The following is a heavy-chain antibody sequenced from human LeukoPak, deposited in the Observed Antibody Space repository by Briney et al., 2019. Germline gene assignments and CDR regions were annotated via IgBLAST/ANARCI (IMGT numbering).Heavy chain of an antibody. V-gene: IGHV3-23*01. CDR1: GFTFSSYA. D-gene: IGHD1-26*01. CDR3: AKIVGGIVEYYFDY. J-gene: IGHJ4*02. CDR2: ISSSGGST. Sequence: PGGSLRLSCAASGFTFSSYAMSWVRQAPGKGLAWVSAISSSGGSTYYADSVKGRFTISRDNSKNTLYLQINSLRAEDTAVYYCAKIVGGIVEYYFDYWGQGTLVSVSS.